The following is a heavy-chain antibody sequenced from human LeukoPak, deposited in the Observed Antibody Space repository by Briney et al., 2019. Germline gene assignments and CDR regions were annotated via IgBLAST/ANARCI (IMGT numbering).Heavy chain of an antibody. CDR1: GFTFSSYG. J-gene: IGHJ4*02. CDR3: AKDPNRGDFWSGYYTTMVDY. D-gene: IGHD3-3*01. CDR2: IRYDGSNK. V-gene: IGHV3-30*02. Sequence: GGSLRLSCAASGFTFSSYGMHWVRQAPGKGLEWVAFIRYDGSNKYYADSVKGRFTISRDNSKNTLYLQMNSLRAEDTAVYYCAKDPNRGDFWSGYYTTMVDYWGQGTLVTVSS.